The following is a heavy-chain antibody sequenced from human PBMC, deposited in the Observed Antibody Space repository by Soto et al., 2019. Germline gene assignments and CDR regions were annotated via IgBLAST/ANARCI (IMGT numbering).Heavy chain of an antibody. CDR2: MNPNSGNT. D-gene: IGHD2-2*01. CDR3: ARSTVPASLRVRDYYYYGMGV. V-gene: IGHV1-8*01. J-gene: IGHJ6*02. CDR1: GYTFTSYD. Sequence: ASVKVSCKASGYTFTSYDINWVRQATGQGLEWMGWMNPNSGNTGYAQKFQGRVTMTRNNSISTAYMELSSLRSEDTAVYYCARSTVPASLRVRDYYYYGMGVWGQGTKVT.